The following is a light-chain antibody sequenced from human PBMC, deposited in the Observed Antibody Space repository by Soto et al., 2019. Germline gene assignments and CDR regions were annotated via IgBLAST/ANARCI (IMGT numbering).Light chain of an antibody. J-gene: IGKJ1*01. CDR3: QQYGSSWT. CDR1: QGISDY. CDR2: DAS. Sequence: PGDRVTITCRASQGISDYLACYQRKPGKVPDLLIYDASNRATGIPDRFSGSGSGTDFTLTISRLEPEDFAVYYCQQYGSSWTFGQGTKVDIK. V-gene: IGKV3-20*01.